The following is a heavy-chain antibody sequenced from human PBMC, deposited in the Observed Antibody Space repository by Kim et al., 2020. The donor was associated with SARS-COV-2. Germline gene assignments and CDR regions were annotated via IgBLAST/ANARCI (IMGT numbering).Heavy chain of an antibody. CDR2: DGGSR. Sequence: DGGSRYHATSGKGRFTNSRDNANKRVYLQMNSLRVDDTAIYYCTSIFEYWGQGALVTVSS. D-gene: IGHD3-3*02. CDR3: TSIFEY. J-gene: IGHJ4*02. V-gene: IGHV3-74*01.